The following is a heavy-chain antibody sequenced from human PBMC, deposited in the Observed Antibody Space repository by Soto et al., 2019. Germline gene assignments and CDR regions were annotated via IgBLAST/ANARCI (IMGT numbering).Heavy chain of an antibody. CDR1: GGSISSYY. D-gene: IGHD6-13*01. CDR3: ARVLDQNSSSWHGGFDY. Sequence: PSETLSLTCTVSGGSISSYYWSWIRQPPGKGLEWIGYIYYSGSTNYNPSLKSRVTISVDTSKNQFSLKLSSVTAADTAVYYCARVLDQNSSSWHGGFDYWGQGTLVTVSS. J-gene: IGHJ4*02. V-gene: IGHV4-59*08. CDR2: IYYSGST.